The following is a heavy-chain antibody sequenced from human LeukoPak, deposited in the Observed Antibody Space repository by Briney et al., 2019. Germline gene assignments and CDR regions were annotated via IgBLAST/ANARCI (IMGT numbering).Heavy chain of an antibody. CDR3: ARTRQGDNYFDY. CDR1: GGSINTYY. Sequence: PSETLSLTCTVSGGSINTYYWTWIRQPAGKGLEWIGRIYSSGETNYNPSLKSRVTMSVDTSNNQLSLMMTSVTAADTAVFYCARTRQGDNYFDYWGQGHLVIVSS. J-gene: IGHJ4*02. V-gene: IGHV4-4*07. CDR2: IYSSGET. D-gene: IGHD3-9*01.